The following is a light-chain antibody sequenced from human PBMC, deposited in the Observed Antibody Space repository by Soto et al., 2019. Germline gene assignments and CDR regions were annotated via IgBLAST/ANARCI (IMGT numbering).Light chain of an antibody. Sequence: DIVMTQSPLSLPVTPGEPASISCRSSQSLLHRNGYNYMDWYLQKPGQSPQLLIYLGSNRSTGGPDRFSGSDTGTNFTLQIRRVEAEDVEVYYCMQRSTFGQGTRLEIK. CDR3: MQRST. CDR1: QSLLHRNGYNY. CDR2: LGS. J-gene: IGKJ5*01. V-gene: IGKV2-28*01.